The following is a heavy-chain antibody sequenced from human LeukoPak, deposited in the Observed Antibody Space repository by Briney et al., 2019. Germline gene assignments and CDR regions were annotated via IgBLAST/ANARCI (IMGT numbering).Heavy chain of an antibody. CDR1: GVTFSSSA. CDR3: AKGVRRSSDYSSPVDY. V-gene: IGHV3-23*01. J-gene: IGHJ4*02. D-gene: IGHD3-22*01. Sequence: GGSLRLSCAASGVTFSSSAMSWVRQAPGKGLEWGSAFSVSGGSTYYADSVKGRFTISRDNSRNTLYLQMNSLRAEDTAGYYCAKGVRRSSDYSSPVDYWGQGTLVTVSS. CDR2: FSVSGGST.